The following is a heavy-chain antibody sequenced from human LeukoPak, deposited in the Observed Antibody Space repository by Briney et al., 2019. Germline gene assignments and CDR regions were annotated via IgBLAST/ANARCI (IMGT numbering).Heavy chain of an antibody. J-gene: IGHJ6*02. CDR1: GYTFTGYY. Sequence: ASVKVSCKASGYTFTGYYMHWVRQAPGQGLEWMGWINPNSGGTNYAQKFQGWVTMTRDTSISTAYMELSRLRSDDTAVYYCAREIAGALFCMDVWGQGTTVTVSS. D-gene: IGHD6-19*01. V-gene: IGHV1-2*04. CDR2: INPNSGGT. CDR3: AREIAGALFCMDV.